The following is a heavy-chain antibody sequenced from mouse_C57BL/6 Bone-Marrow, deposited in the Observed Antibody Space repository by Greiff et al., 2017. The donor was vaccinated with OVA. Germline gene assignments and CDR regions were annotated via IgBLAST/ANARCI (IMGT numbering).Heavy chain of an antibody. Sequence: PLQQSGAELVRPGASVKLSCTASGFNIKDDYMHWVKQRPEQGLEWIGWIDPENGDTEYASKFQGKATITADTSSNTAYLQLSSLTSEDTAVYYCTTDGYDFAYWGQGTLVTVSA. J-gene: IGHJ3*01. D-gene: IGHD2-2*01. V-gene: IGHV14-4*01. CDR3: TTDGYDFAY. CDR2: IDPENGDT. CDR1: GFNIKDDY.